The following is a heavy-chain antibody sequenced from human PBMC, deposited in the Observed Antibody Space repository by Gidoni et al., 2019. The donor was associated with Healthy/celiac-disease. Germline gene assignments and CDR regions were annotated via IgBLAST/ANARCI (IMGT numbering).Heavy chain of an antibody. D-gene: IGHD6-19*01. J-gene: IGHJ4*02. V-gene: IGHV3-9*01. CDR3: AKDREYRRSTGWYFFDY. CDR2: ISWNSGII. Sequence: EVQLVESGGGLVQPGRSLRLSCAASGFTFDVYAMHWVRQAPGKGLEWVSGISWNSGIIGYADSVKGRFTISRDDAKNSLYLQMNSLRAEDTALYYCAKDREYRRSTGWYFFDYWGQGTLVTVSS. CDR1: GFTFDVYA.